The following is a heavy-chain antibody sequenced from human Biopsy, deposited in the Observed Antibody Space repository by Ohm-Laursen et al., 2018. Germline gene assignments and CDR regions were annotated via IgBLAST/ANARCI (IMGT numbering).Heavy chain of an antibody. D-gene: IGHD3-22*01. CDR2: SIPLFNTA. CDR1: GGTFTNHA. CDR3: ARFPLGAYDDSGSYRAVEHWYFDL. V-gene: IGHV1-69*06. Sequence: VASVKVSCKASGGTFTNHAVGWVRQAPGQGLEWVGSSIPLFNTANYADKFQGRVTLTAEKSTTTAYMELSSLRSEDTAIYYCARFPLGAYDDSGSYRAVEHWYFDLWGRGTLVTVSS. J-gene: IGHJ2*01.